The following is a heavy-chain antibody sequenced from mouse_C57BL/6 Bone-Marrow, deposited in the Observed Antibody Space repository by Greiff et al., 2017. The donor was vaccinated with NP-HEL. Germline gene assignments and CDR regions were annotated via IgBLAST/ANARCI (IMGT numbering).Heavy chain of an antibody. CDR1: GYTFTNYW. J-gene: IGHJ3*01. CDR3: ARRGPYYYGSSSFAY. D-gene: IGHD1-1*01. CDR2: IYPGGGYT. V-gene: IGHV1-63*01. Sequence: QVQLQQSGAELVRPGTSVKMSCKASGYTFTNYWIGWAKQRPGHGLEWIGDIYPGGGYTNYNEKFKGKATLTADKSSSTADMQFSSLTSEDSAIYYCARRGPYYYGSSSFAYWGQGTLVTVSA.